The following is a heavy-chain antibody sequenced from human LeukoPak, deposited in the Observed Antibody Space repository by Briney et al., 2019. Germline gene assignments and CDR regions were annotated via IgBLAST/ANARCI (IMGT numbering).Heavy chain of an antibody. V-gene: IGHV3-7*01. CDR3: ARDVGGSLDY. J-gene: IGHJ4*02. CDR1: GFTFSTYW. Sequence: LGGSLTRSCAASGFTFSTYWMAWVRQAPGKGLEWVANIYGDESARHQADSVKGRFTISRDNAQNSLYLQMSSLRGEDTAVYYCARDVGGSLDYWGQRTLVTVSS. D-gene: IGHD1-26*01. CDR2: IYGDESAR.